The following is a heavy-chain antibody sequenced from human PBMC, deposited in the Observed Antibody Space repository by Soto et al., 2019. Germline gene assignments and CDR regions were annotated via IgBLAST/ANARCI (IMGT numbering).Heavy chain of an antibody. Sequence: GSLRLSCAACGFTFSNYAMSWVRQAPGKGLEWVSGISGSGGSTYYADSVKGRFTISRDNSKNTLYLQMNSLRAEDTAVYYCAKEASRLWTHFDYWGQGTLVTVSS. CDR1: GFTFSNYA. CDR3: AKEASRLWTHFDY. CDR2: ISGSGGST. D-gene: IGHD5-18*01. V-gene: IGHV3-23*01. J-gene: IGHJ4*02.